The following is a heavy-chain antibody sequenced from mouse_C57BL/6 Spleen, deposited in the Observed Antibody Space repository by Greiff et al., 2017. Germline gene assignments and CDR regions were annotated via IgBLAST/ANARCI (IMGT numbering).Heavy chain of an antibody. CDR1: GYTFTDYN. V-gene: IGHV1-22*01. Sequence: EVQLQQSGPELVKPGASVKMSCKASGYTFTDYNMHWVKQSHGKSLEWIGYINPNNGGTSYNQKFKGKATLTVNKSSSTADMELRSLTSEDSAVYYCARHYYGSSYWYFDVWGTGTTVTVSS. CDR3: ARHYYGSSYWYFDV. J-gene: IGHJ1*03. D-gene: IGHD1-1*01. CDR2: INPNNGGT.